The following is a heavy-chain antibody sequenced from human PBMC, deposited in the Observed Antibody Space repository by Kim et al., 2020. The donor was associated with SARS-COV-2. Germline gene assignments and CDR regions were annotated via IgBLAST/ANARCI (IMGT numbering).Heavy chain of an antibody. V-gene: IGHV4-34*01. CDR1: GGSFSGYY. CDR3: ARAPEGTALFDY. Sequence: SETLSLTCAVYGGSFSGYYWSWIRQPPGKGLEWIGEINHSGSTNYNPSLKSRVTISVDTSKNQFSLKLSSVTAADTAVYYCARAPEGTALFDYWGQGTLV. CDR2: INHSGST. J-gene: IGHJ4*02. D-gene: IGHD1-1*01.